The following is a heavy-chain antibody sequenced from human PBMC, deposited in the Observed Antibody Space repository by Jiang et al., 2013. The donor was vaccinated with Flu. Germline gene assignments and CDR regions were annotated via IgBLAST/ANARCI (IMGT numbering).Heavy chain of an antibody. V-gene: IGHV4-59*01. D-gene: IGHD3-3*01. CDR2: IYYSGST. CDR1: GGSITSYY. J-gene: IGHJ6*02. Sequence: LLKPSETLSLTCTVSGGSITSYYWSWIRQPPGKGLEWIGYIYYSGSTNYNPSLKSRITMSVDTSKNQFSLKLNSVTAADTAVYYCARTRLVFGVVTAYYYGMDVWGQGTTVTVSS. CDR3: ARTRLVFGVVTAYYYGMDV.